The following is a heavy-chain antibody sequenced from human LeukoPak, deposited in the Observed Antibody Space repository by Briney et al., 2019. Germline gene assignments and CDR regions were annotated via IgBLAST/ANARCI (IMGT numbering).Heavy chain of an antibody. J-gene: IGHJ4*02. CDR2: IWPSDSDT. Sequence: GESLKISCKVSGYSFTNHWIGWVRQMPGKGLEWVGIIWPSDSDTKYSPSFQGHITISADKSITTAYLQWSSLKASDTAMYYCARQRLTTSPFDYWGQGTLVTVSS. V-gene: IGHV5-51*01. D-gene: IGHD4-17*01. CDR1: GYSFTNHW. CDR3: ARQRLTTSPFDY.